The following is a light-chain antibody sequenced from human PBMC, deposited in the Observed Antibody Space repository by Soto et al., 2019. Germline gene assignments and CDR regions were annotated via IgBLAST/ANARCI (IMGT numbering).Light chain of an antibody. V-gene: IGKV1-39*01. CDR1: QSIGFF. CDR3: QQSYSTPYT. J-gene: IGKJ3*01. CDR2: AAS. Sequence: IQITQSPSSLSASERDRVTITRGASQSIGFFLNWYQQKPGKAPNLLLLAASSLPSGVPSRFSGSGSGTDFTLTISSLQPEDFATYYCQQSYSTPYTYGPGTKVDIK.